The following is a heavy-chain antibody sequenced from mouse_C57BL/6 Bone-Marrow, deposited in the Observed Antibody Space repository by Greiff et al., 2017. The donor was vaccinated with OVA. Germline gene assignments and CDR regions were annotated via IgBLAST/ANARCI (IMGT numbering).Heavy chain of an antibody. CDR1: GFTFSSNA. V-gene: IGHV5-9-1*02. Sequence: DVHLVESGEGLVKPGGSLKLSCAASGFTFSSNAMSWVRQTPEKRLEWVAYISSGGDYIYYADTVKGRFTISRDNARNTLYLQMSSLKSEDTAMYYCTRLLDAMDYWGQGTSVTVSS. CDR3: TRLLDAMDY. CDR2: ISSGGDYI. J-gene: IGHJ4*01. D-gene: IGHD2-1*01.